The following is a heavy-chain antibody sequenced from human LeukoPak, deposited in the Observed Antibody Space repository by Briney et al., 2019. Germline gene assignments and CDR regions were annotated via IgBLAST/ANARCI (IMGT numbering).Heavy chain of an antibody. CDR1: GGSISSSNYY. Sequence: SETLSLTCTVSGGSISSSNYYWAWIRQPPGKGLEWIATIYYSGATQYNPSLKSRVTISVDTSKNQFSLKMSSVTAADTAVYYCARARELVAAPFDYWGQGTLVTVSS. CDR2: IYYSGAT. V-gene: IGHV4-39*07. CDR3: ARARELVAAPFDY. D-gene: IGHD2-15*01. J-gene: IGHJ4*02.